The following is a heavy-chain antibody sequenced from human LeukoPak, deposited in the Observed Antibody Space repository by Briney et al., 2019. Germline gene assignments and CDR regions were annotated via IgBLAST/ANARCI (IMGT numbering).Heavy chain of an antibody. CDR2: IYYSGST. CDR1: GGSISSYY. D-gene: IGHD6-19*01. CDR3: ARHTWSPGGGWYPSLDY. J-gene: IGHJ4*02. V-gene: IGHV4-59*08. Sequence: SETLSLTCTVSGGSISSYYWSWIRQPPGKGLEWIGYIYYSGSTNYNPSLKSRVTISVDTSKNQFSLKLSSVTAADTAVYYCARHTWSPGGGWYPSLDYWGQGTLVTDSS.